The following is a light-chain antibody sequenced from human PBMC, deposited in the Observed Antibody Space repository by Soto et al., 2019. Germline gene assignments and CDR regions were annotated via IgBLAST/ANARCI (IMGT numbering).Light chain of an antibody. CDR1: QSVSSSY. V-gene: IGKV3-20*01. CDR3: QQYGSSPRT. J-gene: IGKJ1*01. Sequence: EIVLTQSPGTLSLSPGERATLSCRASQSVSSSYLAWYQQKPGQAPKLLIYDTSKRATGIPDRFSGSGSGIDFTLTISRMEPEDFAVYYCQQYGSSPRTFGQGTKVEIK. CDR2: DTS.